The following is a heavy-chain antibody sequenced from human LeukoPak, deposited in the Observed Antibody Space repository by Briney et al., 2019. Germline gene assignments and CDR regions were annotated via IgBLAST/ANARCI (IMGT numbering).Heavy chain of an antibody. J-gene: IGHJ4*02. CDR3: ARGYGGNSDY. Sequence: SSETLSLTCAVYGGSFSGYYWSWIRQPPGKGLEWIGEINHSGSTNYNPSLKSRVTISVDTSKNQFSLKLSSVTAADTAVYYCARGYGGNSDYWGQGTLVTVSS. CDR1: GGSFSGYY. D-gene: IGHD4-23*01. V-gene: IGHV4-34*01. CDR2: INHSGST.